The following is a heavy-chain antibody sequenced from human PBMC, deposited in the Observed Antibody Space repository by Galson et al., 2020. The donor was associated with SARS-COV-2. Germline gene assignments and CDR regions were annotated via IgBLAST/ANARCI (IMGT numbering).Heavy chain of an antibody. J-gene: IGHJ3*02. Sequence: SQPHSPTCTVSGGSISSGGYYWSWNRQHPGKGLEWIGYISYSGSTYYNPSLKSRVTISVDTSKNQFSLKLSSVTAADTAVYYCARVPITMIVVVSAFDIWGQGTMVTVSS. D-gene: IGHD3-22*01. CDR3: ARVPITMIVVVSAFDI. CDR1: GGSISSGGYY. CDR2: ISYSGST. V-gene: IGHV4-31*03.